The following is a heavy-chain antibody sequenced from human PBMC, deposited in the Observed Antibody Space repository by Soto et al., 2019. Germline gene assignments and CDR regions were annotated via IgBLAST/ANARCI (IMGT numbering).Heavy chain of an antibody. Sequence: GASVKVSCKASGGTFSGYTISWVRQAPGQGLEWMGRFLPLLGIANYAQKFQARVTITADKSTGTASMDLTSLRSEDTAMYYCASEAVRPYVFDFWGPGTLVTVSS. J-gene: IGHJ4*02. CDR3: ASEAVRPYVFDF. V-gene: IGHV1-69*02. CDR2: FLPLLGIA. CDR1: GGTFSGYT. D-gene: IGHD3-10*01.